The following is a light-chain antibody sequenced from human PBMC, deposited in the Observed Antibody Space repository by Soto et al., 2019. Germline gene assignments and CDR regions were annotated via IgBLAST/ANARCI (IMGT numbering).Light chain of an antibody. J-gene: IGKJ1*01. CDR1: QSVSSNH. CDR2: GGS. CDR3: QQYSSSRT. Sequence: EIVLTQSPGTLSFSPGERATLYCRASQSVSSNHLAWYQQKPGQAPRLLIYGGSSRATGIPVRFSGSGSETDFTLTITRLEPEDFAMYYCQQYSSSRTFGQGTKVDI. V-gene: IGKV3-20*01.